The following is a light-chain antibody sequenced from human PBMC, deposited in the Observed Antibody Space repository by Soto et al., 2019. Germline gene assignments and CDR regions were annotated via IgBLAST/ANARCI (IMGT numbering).Light chain of an antibody. Sequence: QSVLTQPPSVSWAPGQRVTISCTGSRSNIGAGYAVHWYQQLPGTAPKLLIYDNTNRPSGVPDRFSASESGTSASLAITGLQSEDEADYYCQSYDTSLSASVFGGGTKVTVL. CDR3: QSYDTSLSASV. CDR2: DNT. J-gene: IGLJ2*01. V-gene: IGLV1-40*01. CDR1: RSNIGAGYA.